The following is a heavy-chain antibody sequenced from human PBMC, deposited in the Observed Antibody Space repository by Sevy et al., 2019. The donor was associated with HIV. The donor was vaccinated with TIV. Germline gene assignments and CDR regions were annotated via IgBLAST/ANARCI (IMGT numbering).Heavy chain of an antibody. CDR2: DYYNGHT. D-gene: IGHD6-13*01. V-gene: IGHV4-39*01. CDR1: GDTIVSSGHY. J-gene: IGHJ6*02. Sequence: SETLSLTCTISGDTIVSSGHYWGWIRQTPGKGLEWIGSDYYNGHTYYNPSLKSRLTISIDTSKNQFSLNLNSVTAADTSMYFCAREAGGYDYDYGLDVWGQGTTVTVSS. CDR3: AREAGGYDYDYGLDV.